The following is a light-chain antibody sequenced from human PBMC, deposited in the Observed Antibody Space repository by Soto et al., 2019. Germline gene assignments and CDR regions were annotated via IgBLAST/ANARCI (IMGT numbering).Light chain of an antibody. Sequence: QSALIQPPSVSGSPGQSVTISCTGTSSDVGSYDYVSWYQQHPGTVPKPMIYNVNSRPSGVPDRFSGSKSGNTASMTISGLQAEDEADYYCSLYTSENTYVFGTGTKLTVL. CDR3: SLYTSENTYV. J-gene: IGLJ1*01. CDR1: SSDVGSYDY. V-gene: IGLV2-18*01. CDR2: NVN.